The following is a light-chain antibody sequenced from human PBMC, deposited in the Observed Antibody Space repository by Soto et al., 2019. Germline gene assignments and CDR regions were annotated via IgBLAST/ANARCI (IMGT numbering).Light chain of an antibody. Sequence: QSALTQPRSVSGSPGQSGTISCTGTNSDVGGYNYVSWYQQHPDKAPKVMIYDVSKRPSGVPDRFSGSKSGNTASLTISGLQAEDEADYYSSSYAGSNPLVFAAGT. CDR2: DVS. J-gene: IGLJ2*01. CDR3: SSYAGSNPLV. CDR1: NSDVGGYNY. V-gene: IGLV2-11*01.